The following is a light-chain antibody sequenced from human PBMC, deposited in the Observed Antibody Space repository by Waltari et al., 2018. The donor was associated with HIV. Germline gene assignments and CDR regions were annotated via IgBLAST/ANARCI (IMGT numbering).Light chain of an antibody. V-gene: IGLV1-47*01. J-gene: IGLJ1*01. CDR2: RNN. CDR3: AAWDDSLNSFV. Sequence: QSVLTQPPSESATPGQRVTISCSGGSSNTGSNYVYWYQQIPAPAPKPLIYRNNQRPSRVPHRFSGSKSGTSASLAISGLQSEDEADYYYAAWDDSLNSFVFGTGTRVTVL. CDR1: SSNTGSNY.